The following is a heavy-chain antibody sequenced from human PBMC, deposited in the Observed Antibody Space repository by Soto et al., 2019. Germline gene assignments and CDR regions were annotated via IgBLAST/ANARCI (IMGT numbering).Heavy chain of an antibody. D-gene: IGHD6-6*01. CDR2: IIPIFGTA. J-gene: IGHJ6*02. CDR3: ARDHSSSFIGYYYGMDV. Sequence: QVQLVQSGAEVKKPGSSVKVSCKASGGTFSSYAISWVRQAPGQGLEWMGGIIPIFGTANYAQKFQGRVTITADESTSTAYMELSSLRSEDTAVYYCARDHSSSFIGYYYGMDVWGQGTTVTVSS. V-gene: IGHV1-69*01. CDR1: GGTFSSYA.